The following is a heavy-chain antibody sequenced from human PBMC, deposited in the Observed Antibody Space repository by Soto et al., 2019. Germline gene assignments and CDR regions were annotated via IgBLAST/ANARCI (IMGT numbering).Heavy chain of an antibody. CDR1: GFTFSSYA. CDR2: ISGSGGST. CDR3: AAARLGYCSGGGCYFRY. V-gene: IGHV3-23*01. J-gene: IGHJ4*02. Sequence: PGGSLRLSCAASGFTFSSYAMSWVRQAPGKGLEWVSAISGSGGSTYYADSVKGRFTISRDNSKNTLYLQMNSLRAEDTAVYYCAAARLGYCSGGGCYFRYWGQGTLVTVSS. D-gene: IGHD2-15*01.